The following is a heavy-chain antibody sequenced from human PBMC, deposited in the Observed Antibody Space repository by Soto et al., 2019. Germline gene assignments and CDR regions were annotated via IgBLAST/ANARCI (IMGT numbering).Heavy chain of an antibody. CDR1: GDTLCRYA. V-gene: IGHV1-69*11. Sequence: SVKVSFKGPGDTLCRYAINCVRQAPGEGLEWMGRIIPVIGATNDAQRFEGRVTFTADESTNTAYMEVRGLLSGDTAGYYCARDGGFGELKYWGPGTLVTVSS. J-gene: IGHJ4*02. CDR2: IIPVIGAT. D-gene: IGHD3-10*01. CDR3: ARDGGFGELKY.